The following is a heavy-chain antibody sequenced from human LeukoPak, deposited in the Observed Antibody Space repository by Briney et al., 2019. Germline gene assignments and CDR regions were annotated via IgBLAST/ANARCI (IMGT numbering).Heavy chain of an antibody. CDR3: ARSASAAGTETPYLDY. CDR2: INHSGST. Sequence: SETLSLTCAVYGGSFSGYYWSWIRQPPGKGLEWIGEINHSGSTNYNPSLKSRVTISVDTSKSQFSLKLSSVTAADTAVYYCARSASAAGTETPYLDYWGRGTLVTVSS. CDR1: GGSFSGYY. J-gene: IGHJ4*02. D-gene: IGHD6-13*01. V-gene: IGHV4-34*01.